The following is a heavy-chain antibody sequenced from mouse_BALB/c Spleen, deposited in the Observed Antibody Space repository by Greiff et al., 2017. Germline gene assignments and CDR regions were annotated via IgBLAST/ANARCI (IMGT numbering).Heavy chain of an antibody. CDR2: IDPANGNT. J-gene: IGHJ3*01. Sequence: VQLQQSGAELVKPGASVKLSCTASGFNIKDTYMHWVKQRPEQGLEWIGRIDPANGNTKYDPKFQGKATITADTSSNTAYLQLSSLTSEDTAVYYCAEDYGNYEGFAYWGQGTLVTVSA. CDR1: GFNIKDTY. D-gene: IGHD2-1*01. CDR3: AEDYGNYEGFAY. V-gene: IGHV14-3*02.